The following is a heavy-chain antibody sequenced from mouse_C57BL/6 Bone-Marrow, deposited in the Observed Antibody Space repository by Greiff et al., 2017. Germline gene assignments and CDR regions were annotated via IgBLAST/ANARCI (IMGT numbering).Heavy chain of an antibody. CDR1: GYTFTSYG. V-gene: IGHV1-81*01. J-gene: IGHJ4*01. CDR2: IYPRSDNT. Sequence: VQLQQSGAELARPGASVKLSCKASGYTFTSYGISWVKQRTGQGLEWIGEIYPRSDNTYYNEKFKGKATLTADKSSSTAYMELRSLTSEDSAVYFCARGKTYGSSPHYAMDYWGQGTSVTVSS. D-gene: IGHD1-1*01. CDR3: ARGKTYGSSPHYAMDY.